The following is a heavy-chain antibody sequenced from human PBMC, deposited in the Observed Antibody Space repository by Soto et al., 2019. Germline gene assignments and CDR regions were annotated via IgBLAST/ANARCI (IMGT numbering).Heavy chain of an antibody. CDR3: AKDQGWEGAGYYYYGMDV. J-gene: IGHJ6*02. CDR1: GFTFSSYG. Sequence: QVQLVESGGGVVQPGRSLRLSCAASGFTFSSYGMHWVRQAPGKGLEWVAVISYDGSNKYYADSVKGRFTISRDNSKNTLYLQMNSLRAEDTAVYYCAKDQGWEGAGYYYYGMDVWGQGTTVTVSS. CDR2: ISYDGSNK. V-gene: IGHV3-30*18. D-gene: IGHD1-26*01.